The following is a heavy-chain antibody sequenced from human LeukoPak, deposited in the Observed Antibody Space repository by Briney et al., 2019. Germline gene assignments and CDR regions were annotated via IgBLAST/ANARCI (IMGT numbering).Heavy chain of an antibody. CDR1: GVTVSSSY. CDR2: IKQDGSEK. D-gene: IGHD3-22*01. Sequence: GGSLRLSCAASGVTVSSSYMSWIRQAPGKGLEWVANIKQDGSEKYYVDSVKGRFTISRDNAKNSLYLQMNSLRAEDTAVYYCARVYYYDSSGYYEREYWGQGTLVTVSS. J-gene: IGHJ4*02. V-gene: IGHV3-7*01. CDR3: ARVYYYDSSGYYEREY.